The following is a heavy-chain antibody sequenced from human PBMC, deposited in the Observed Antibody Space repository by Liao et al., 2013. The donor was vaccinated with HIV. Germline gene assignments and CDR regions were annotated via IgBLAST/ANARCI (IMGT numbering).Heavy chain of an antibody. D-gene: IGHD6-13*01. J-gene: IGHJ6*03. CDR3: ARDSSSWYVHYMDV. CDR1: GGSISGVIYY. Sequence: QVQLQESGPGLVKPSETLSLTCTVSGGSISGVIYYWSWIRQPAGKGLEWIGHIYSGGSTKYNPSLRSRVTISVDTSKNLFSLKLSSVTAADTAVYYCARDSSSWYVHYMDVWGKGTTVTVSS. CDR2: IYSGGST. V-gene: IGHV4-61*02.